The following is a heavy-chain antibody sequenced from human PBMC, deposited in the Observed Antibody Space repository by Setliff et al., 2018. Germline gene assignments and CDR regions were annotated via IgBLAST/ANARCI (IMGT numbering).Heavy chain of an antibody. CDR1: GGSISSYY. D-gene: IGHD2-15*01. CDR2: IYIGGSA. J-gene: IGHJ4*02. Sequence: SETLSLTCTVSGGSISSYYWSWIRQPAGKGLEWIGHIYIGGSANYNPSLKSRVTMSIDTSKNQFSLKLNSVTAADMAVYYCARDLVYCSGGSCYGLPDYWGQGTLVTVSS. V-gene: IGHV4-4*07. CDR3: ARDLVYCSGGSCYGLPDY.